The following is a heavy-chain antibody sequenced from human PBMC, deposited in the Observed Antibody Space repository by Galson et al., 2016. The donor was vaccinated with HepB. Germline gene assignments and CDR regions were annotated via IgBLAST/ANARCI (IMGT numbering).Heavy chain of an antibody. J-gene: IGHJ4*02. CDR1: GFTFSSYA. Sequence: SLRLSCAASGFTFSSYAMSWIRQAPGKGLEWVGNIKRDGSEKYYVDSVKGRFTISRDNAKNSLYLQMNSLRAEDTAVYYCARDGSGWLFDSWGQGTLVTVSS. D-gene: IGHD6-19*01. CDR3: ARDGSGWLFDS. CDR2: IKRDGSEK. V-gene: IGHV3-7*01.